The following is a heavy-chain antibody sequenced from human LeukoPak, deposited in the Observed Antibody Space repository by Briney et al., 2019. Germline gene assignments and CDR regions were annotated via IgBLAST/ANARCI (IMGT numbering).Heavy chain of an antibody. D-gene: IGHD3-16*01. V-gene: IGHV1-2*02. CDR1: GFSITGYY. J-gene: IGHJ4*02. CDR2: INPKSGGT. Sequence: ASVTVSCTASGFSITGYYRNWVRQAPGQGLEWMGWINPKSGGTKYAQKFQGRVTMTSEPSISTAYMEVRSPRSEDTALYYRATQKVYYRWGTDFDYWGQGTLVTVSS. CDR3: ATQKVYYRWGTDFDY.